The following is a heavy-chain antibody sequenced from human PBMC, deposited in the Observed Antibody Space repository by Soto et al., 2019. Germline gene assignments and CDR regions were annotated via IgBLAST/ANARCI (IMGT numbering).Heavy chain of an antibody. CDR3: ARVGCSSTSCYMGWFDY. J-gene: IGHJ4*02. D-gene: IGHD2-2*02. CDR2: ISISSSYI. V-gene: IGHV3-21*01. Sequence: EVQLVESGGGLVKPGGSLSLSCAASGFTFSSYSMNWVRQAPGKGLEWVSSISISSSYIYYADSVKGRFTISRDNAKNSLYLQMNSLRAEDTAVYYCARVGCSSTSCYMGWFDYWCQGTLVTVSS. CDR1: GFTFSSYS.